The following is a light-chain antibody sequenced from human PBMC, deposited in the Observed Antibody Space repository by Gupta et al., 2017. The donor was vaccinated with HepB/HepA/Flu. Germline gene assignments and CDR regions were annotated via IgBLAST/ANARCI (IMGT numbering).Light chain of an antibody. Sequence: DIVMTQSPDSLAVSLGERATIDCKSSQNLLYSSNNKNYLAWYQQKPGQPPRLLIYWASTRESGVPDRFSGSGSGTDFTLTISSLQAEDVAVYYCQQEYSSLWTFGRGTKVEIK. CDR2: WAS. CDR1: QNLLYSSNNKNY. V-gene: IGKV4-1*01. CDR3: QQEYSSLWT. J-gene: IGKJ1*01.